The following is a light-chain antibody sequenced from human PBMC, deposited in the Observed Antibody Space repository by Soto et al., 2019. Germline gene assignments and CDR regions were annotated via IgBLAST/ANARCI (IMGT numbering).Light chain of an antibody. V-gene: IGLV2-14*03. J-gene: IGLJ2*01. CDR2: DVN. CDR1: SSDIGGLYNY. Sequence: QSALTQPASVSGSPGQSITISCTGTSSDIGGLYNYVSWYQQHPGKAPKLLIYDVNDRPSGVSDRFSGSKSGNTASLTISGPQAEDEADYFCSAYSSGATHVVFGGGTKLTVL. CDR3: SAYSSGATHVV.